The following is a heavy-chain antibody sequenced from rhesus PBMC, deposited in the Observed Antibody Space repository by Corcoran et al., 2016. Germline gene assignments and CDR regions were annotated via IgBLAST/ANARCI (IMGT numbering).Heavy chain of an antibody. J-gene: IGHJ4*01. V-gene: IGHV4S14*01. Sequence: QVQLQESGPGLLKPSETLSLTCAVLGSSFSSGYYWNWTRQPPGKGLEWIGSTDGSGGNNYPNPSLKSRVPLAVDTSKNQVSRKLSSVTAADTAGYYWARGPSSYGLDYWGQGVLVTVSS. CDR3: ARGPSSYGLDY. D-gene: IGHD6-43*01. CDR2: TDGSGGNN. CDR1: GSSFSSGYY.